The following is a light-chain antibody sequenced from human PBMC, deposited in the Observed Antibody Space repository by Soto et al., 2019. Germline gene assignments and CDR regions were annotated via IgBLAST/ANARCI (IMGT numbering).Light chain of an antibody. CDR2: DAS. Sequence: EIVLTQSPVTLSLSPGERATLSCRASQSVSSYLAWYQQKPGQAPRLLIYDASNRATGIPARFSGSGSGTDFTLTISSLQPDDFATYYCQQYNSYSLTFGGGTKVDIK. CDR3: QQYNSYSLT. CDR1: QSVSSY. J-gene: IGKJ4*01. V-gene: IGKV3-11*01.